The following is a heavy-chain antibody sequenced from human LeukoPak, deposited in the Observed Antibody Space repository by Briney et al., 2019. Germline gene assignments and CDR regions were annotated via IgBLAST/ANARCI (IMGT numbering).Heavy chain of an antibody. CDR1: GFTFNSYG. D-gene: IGHD4-11*01. Sequence: GGSLRLSCAGSGFTFNSYGMHWVRQAPGKGLEWVAVISYDGRNKFYADSVKGRFTISKDNSKNTLYLQMNSLGAEDTALYHCAKDLAGYSNDRDFGMDVWGQGTTVTVSS. V-gene: IGHV3-30*18. J-gene: IGHJ6*02. CDR3: AKDLAGYSNDRDFGMDV. CDR2: ISYDGRNK.